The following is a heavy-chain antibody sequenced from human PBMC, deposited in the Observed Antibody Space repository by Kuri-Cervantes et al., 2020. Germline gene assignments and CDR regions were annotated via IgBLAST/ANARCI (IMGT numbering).Heavy chain of an antibody. D-gene: IGHD3-9*01. CDR1: GYSISSGYY. CDR3: ARVNAANYDILTGYYMGYFDY. CDR2: IYHSGST. J-gene: IGHJ4*02. V-gene: IGHV4-38-2*02. Sequence: SETLSLTCTVSGYSISSGYYWGWIRQPPGKGLEWIGSIYHSGSTYYNPSLKSRVTISVDTSKNQFSLKLSSVTAADTAVYYCARVNAANYDILTGYYMGYFDYWGQGTLVTVSS.